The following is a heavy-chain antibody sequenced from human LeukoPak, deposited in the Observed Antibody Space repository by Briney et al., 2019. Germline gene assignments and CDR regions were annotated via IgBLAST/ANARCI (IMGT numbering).Heavy chain of an antibody. J-gene: IGHJ6*02. CDR2: IYYSGST. V-gene: IGHV4-39*01. CDR1: GGSISSSSYY. D-gene: IGHD4-23*01. CDR3: ARRVRHHSYYYCGMDV. Sequence: TSETLSLTCTVSGGSISSSSYYWGWIRQPPGKGLEWIGSIYYSGSTYYNPSLKSRVTISVDTSKNQFSLKLSSVTAADTAVYYCARRVRHHSYYYCGMDVWGQGTTVTVSS.